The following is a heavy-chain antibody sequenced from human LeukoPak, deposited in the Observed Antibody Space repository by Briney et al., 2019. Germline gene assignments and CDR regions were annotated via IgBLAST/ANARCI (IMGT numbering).Heavy chain of an antibody. J-gene: IGHJ6*03. V-gene: IGHV1-69*13. CDR2: IIPIFGTA. CDR3: ASSRPYSSSWYAYYYYYMDV. D-gene: IGHD6-13*01. Sequence: SVKVSCKASGGTFSSYAISWVRQAPGQGLEWMGGIIPIFGTANYAQKFQGRVTITADESTSTAYMELSSLRSEDTAVYYCASSRPYSSSWYAYYYYYMDVWGKGTTVTVSS. CDR1: GGTFSSYA.